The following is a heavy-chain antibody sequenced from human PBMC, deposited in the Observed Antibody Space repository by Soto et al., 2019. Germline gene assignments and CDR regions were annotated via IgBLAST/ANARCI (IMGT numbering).Heavy chain of an antibody. J-gene: IGHJ4*02. Sequence: GGSLRLSCEASGFIFSDYWMNWVRRAPGRGPEWVASINQDGSEKYYVGSVKGRFTISRDNAKNSLYLQMNSLRGEDTATYYCVRDQYDHWTGYQQYFDSWGQGTQVTVYS. V-gene: IGHV3-7*03. D-gene: IGHD3-3*01. CDR1: GFIFSDYW. CDR2: INQDGSEK. CDR3: VRDQYDHWTGYQQYFDS.